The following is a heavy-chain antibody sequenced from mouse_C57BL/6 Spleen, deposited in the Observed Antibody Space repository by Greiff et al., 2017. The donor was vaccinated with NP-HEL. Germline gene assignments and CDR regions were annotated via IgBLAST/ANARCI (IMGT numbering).Heavy chain of an antibody. D-gene: IGHD2-2*01. CDR2: IDPSDSET. Sequence: QVHVKQPGAELVRPGSSVKLSCKASGYTFTSYWMHWVKQRPIQGLEWIGNIDPSDSETHYNQKFKDKATLTVDKSSSTAYMQLSSLTSEDSAVYYCARYEASMVTSYYAMDYWGQGTSVTVSS. CDR3: ARYEASMVTSYYAMDY. J-gene: IGHJ4*01. V-gene: IGHV1-52*01. CDR1: GYTFTSYW.